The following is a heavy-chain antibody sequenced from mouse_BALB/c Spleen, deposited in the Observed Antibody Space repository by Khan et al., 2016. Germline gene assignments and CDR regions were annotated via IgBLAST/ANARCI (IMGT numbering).Heavy chain of an antibody. CDR3: ARSGGSYNGTFFDY. J-gene: IGHJ2*01. D-gene: IGHD2-10*01. Sequence: QVRLQQSGSELVRPGVSVKISCKGSGYTFPDYAMHWVKQSHAKSLEWIGVITTNYGGATFNQKFKGRATMTVDKSSSTAYMELARLTSEDSAISYAARSGGSYNGTFFDYWGKGTTLTVSS. CDR2: ITTNYGGA. CDR1: GYTFPDYA. V-gene: IGHV1S137*01.